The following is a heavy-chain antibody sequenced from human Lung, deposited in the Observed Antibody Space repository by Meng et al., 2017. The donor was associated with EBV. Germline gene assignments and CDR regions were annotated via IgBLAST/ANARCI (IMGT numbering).Heavy chain of an antibody. CDR2: ISAYSGNT. V-gene: IGHV1-18*01. D-gene: IGHD1-26*01. Sequence: GQAEDEVKKPGASAKVSCKASVYTFTNYGITWVRHAPGQGLEWMGWISAYSGNTNYAQTLQGSLTMTTDTSTSTAYMELRSLRSDDTAVYYCARVEVGITSGDYWGQGTLVTVSS. CDR3: ARVEVGITSGDY. J-gene: IGHJ4*02. CDR1: VYTFTNYG.